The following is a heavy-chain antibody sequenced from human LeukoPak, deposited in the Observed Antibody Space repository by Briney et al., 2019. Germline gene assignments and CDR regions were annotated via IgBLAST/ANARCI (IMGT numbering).Heavy chain of an antibody. CDR1: RFTFTSYG. Sequence: GGSLRVSCAAPRFTFTSYGMHCVRQAPGKGLGWVAIILYYRSYKYYADDGKVRFTISRDNSKNTLYLQMNSLRAEDTAVYYCAREERTLDAFDIWGQGTMVTVSS. CDR2: ILYYRSYK. J-gene: IGHJ3*02. CDR3: AREERTLDAFDI. V-gene: IGHV3-33*01. D-gene: IGHD1-1*01.